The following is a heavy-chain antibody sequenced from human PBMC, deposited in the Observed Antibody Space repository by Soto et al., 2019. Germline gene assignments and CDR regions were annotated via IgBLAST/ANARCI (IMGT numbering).Heavy chain of an antibody. CDR3: ARHSSDILLYDY. CDR2: IYYRGST. J-gene: IGHJ4*02. D-gene: IGHD3-9*01. CDR1: GGSISSYY. V-gene: IGHV4-59*08. Sequence: PSETLSLTCTVSGGSISSYYWSWVRQPPGKGLEWIGYIYYRGSTNYNPSLKSRVTISVDTSKNQFSLKLSSVTAADTAVYYCARHSSDILLYDYWGQGTLVTVSS.